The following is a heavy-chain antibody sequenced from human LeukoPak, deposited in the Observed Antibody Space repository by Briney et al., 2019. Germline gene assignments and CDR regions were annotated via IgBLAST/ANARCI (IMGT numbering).Heavy chain of an antibody. CDR2: IYYSGST. J-gene: IGHJ5*02. D-gene: IGHD6-19*01. V-gene: IGHV4-59*13. Sequence: SETLSLTCTVSGGSISSYYWSWIRQPPGKGLEWIGYIYYSGSTNYNPSLKSRVTISVDTSKIQFSLKLSSVTAADTAVYYCARGQHSSGWLFWFDPWGQGTLVSVSS. CDR3: ARGQHSSGWLFWFDP. CDR1: GGSISSYY.